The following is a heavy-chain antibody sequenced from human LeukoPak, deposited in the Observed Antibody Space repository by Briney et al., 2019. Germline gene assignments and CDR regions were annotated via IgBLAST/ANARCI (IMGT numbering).Heavy chain of an antibody. J-gene: IGHJ3*02. CDR2: IYYSGST. D-gene: IGHD2-8*01. CDR1: GGSVSSGTYY. Sequence: SETLSLTCTVSGGSVSSGTYYWSWIRQPPGKGLEWIGYIYYSGSTNYNPSLKSRVTISVDTSKNQCSLKLSSVTTADTAVYYCTRSTNLEAFDIWGQGTMVTVTS. V-gene: IGHV4-61*01. CDR3: TRSTNLEAFDI.